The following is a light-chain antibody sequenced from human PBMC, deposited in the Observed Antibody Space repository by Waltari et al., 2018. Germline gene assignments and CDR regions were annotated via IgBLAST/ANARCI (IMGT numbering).Light chain of an antibody. CDR2: GAS. CDR3: QQYYSYPIT. Sequence: EIVMTQSPATLSVSPGERATLSCRASQSVSSKLAWFQQKTGQAPRLLIYGASTRATGIPARFSGSGSGTDFTLIISSLQSEDFADYYCQQYYSYPITFGQGTRLEIK. CDR1: QSVSSK. J-gene: IGKJ5*01. V-gene: IGKV3-15*01.